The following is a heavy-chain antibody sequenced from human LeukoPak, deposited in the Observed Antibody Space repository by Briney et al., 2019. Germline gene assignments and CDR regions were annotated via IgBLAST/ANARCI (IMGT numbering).Heavy chain of an antibody. Sequence: PSETLSLTCTVSGGFISGNSYFWGWVRQPPGKGLEWIGEINHSGSTNYNPSLKSRVTISVDTSKNQFSLQLNSVTPEDTAVYYCARGGGDYSSGWYVVTPGREFDYWGQGTLVTVSS. V-gene: IGHV4-39*07. CDR1: GGFISGNSYF. CDR3: ARGGGDYSSGWYVVTPGREFDY. CDR2: INHSGST. D-gene: IGHD6-19*01. J-gene: IGHJ4*02.